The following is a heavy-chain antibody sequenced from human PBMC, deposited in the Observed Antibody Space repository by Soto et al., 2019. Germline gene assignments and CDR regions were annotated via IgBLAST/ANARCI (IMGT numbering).Heavy chain of an antibody. CDR1: GGSISSSPYY. Sequence: SETLSLTCTVSGGSISSSPYYWGWIRQPPGKGLEWIGNIYYNGNTFYNPSLKSRVTISVDTSKNQFSLKLSSVTAADTAVYYCARHGPLSNNWNQLDYWGQGTLVTVPA. CDR2: IYYNGNT. J-gene: IGHJ4*02. D-gene: IGHD1-1*01. V-gene: IGHV4-39*01. CDR3: ARHGPLSNNWNQLDY.